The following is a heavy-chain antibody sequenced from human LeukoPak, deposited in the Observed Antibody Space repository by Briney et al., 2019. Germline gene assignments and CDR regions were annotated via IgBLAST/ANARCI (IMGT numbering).Heavy chain of an antibody. J-gene: IGHJ4*02. CDR1: GYTFSSYG. CDR3: ARDANGVLGDY. Sequence: ASVKVSCKASGYTFSSYGISWVRQAPGQGLEWMGWISVYSGTTNYAQSFQGRVTMTTDTSTTTAYMELRSLRSDDTAVHYCARDANGVLGDYWGQGTLVTVSS. CDR2: ISVYSGTT. D-gene: IGHD2-8*01. V-gene: IGHV1-18*01.